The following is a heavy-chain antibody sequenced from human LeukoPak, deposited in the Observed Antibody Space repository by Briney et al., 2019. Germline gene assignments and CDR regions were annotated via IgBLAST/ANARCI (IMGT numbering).Heavy chain of an antibody. Sequence: SQTLSLTCAVSGGSISSGGYSWNWIRQPPGKGLEWIGNIYHSGSTYYNPSLKSRVTISVDRPKNQFSLKLSSVTAADTAVYYCARVGPAGYLFDYWGQGTLVTVSS. D-gene: IGHD6-19*01. CDR3: ARVGPAGYLFDY. V-gene: IGHV4-30-2*01. J-gene: IGHJ4*02. CDR2: IYHSGST. CDR1: GGSISSGGYS.